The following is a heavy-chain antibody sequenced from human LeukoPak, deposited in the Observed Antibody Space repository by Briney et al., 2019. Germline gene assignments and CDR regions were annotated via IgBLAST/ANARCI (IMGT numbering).Heavy chain of an antibody. CDR1: GGSISSSSYY. V-gene: IGHV4-39*01. J-gene: IGHJ4*02. D-gene: IGHD5-12*01. CDR2: IYYSGST. CDR3: ARPLVATTTIFDY. Sequence: SETLSLTCTVSGGSISSSSYYWGWIRQPPGKGLEWIGSIYYSGSTYYNPSLKSRVTISVDTSKNQFSLKLSSVTAADTAVYYCARPLVATTTIFDYWGQGTLVTVSS.